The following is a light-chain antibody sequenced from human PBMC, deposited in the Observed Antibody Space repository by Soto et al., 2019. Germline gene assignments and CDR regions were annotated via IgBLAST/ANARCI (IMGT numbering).Light chain of an antibody. CDR3: GSWDSSLSAYV. CDR2: DDN. V-gene: IGLV1-51*01. J-gene: IGLJ1*01. CDR1: SSNIGGNS. Sequence: QSAPTQPPSVSAAPGQKVTISCSGSSSNIGGNSVSWYQQLPGTAPKLLIYDDNKRPSGIPDRFSGSKSGTSATLGITGFQTGDEADYYCGSWDSSLSAYVFGTGTKV.